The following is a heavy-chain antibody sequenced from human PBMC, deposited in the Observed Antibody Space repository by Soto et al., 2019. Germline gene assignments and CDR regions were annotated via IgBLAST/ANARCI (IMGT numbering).Heavy chain of an antibody. CDR1: GDAMSNGGYH. J-gene: IGHJ4*02. D-gene: IGHD1-26*01. Sequence: SETLSLTCTVAGDAMSNGGYHRTWTRQHTGKGLELIGYIYYSGSTYYNPSLKSRVTISVDTSKNQFSLKLSSVTAADTAVYYCARDPMGYTGSYYVGYFDSWGQGTLVTVS. CDR2: IYYSGST. CDR3: ARDPMGYTGSYYVGYFDS. V-gene: IGHV4-31*03.